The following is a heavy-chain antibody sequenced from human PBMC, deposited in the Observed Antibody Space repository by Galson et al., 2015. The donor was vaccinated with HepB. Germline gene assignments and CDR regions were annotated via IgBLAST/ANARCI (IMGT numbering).Heavy chain of an antibody. V-gene: IGHV3-21*01. D-gene: IGHD2-2*01. CDR3: ARERGGLVVVPAAIYYFDY. Sequence: CAASGFTFSSYSMNWVRQAPGKGLEWVSSISSSSSYIYYADSVKGRFTISRDNAKNSLYLQMNSLRAEDTAVYYCARERGGLVVVPAAIYYFDYWGQGTLVTVSS. J-gene: IGHJ4*02. CDR1: GFTFSSYS. CDR2: ISSSSSYI.